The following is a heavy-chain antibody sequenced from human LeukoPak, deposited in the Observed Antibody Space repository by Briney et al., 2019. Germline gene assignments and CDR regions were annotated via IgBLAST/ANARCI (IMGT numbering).Heavy chain of an antibody. CDR3: ARDSMSSRGFVGY. D-gene: IGHD6-13*01. V-gene: IGHV1-69*13. Sequence: SVKVSCKSSVGTFSSYAISWVRQAPGQGLEWMGGIIPIFGTANYAQKFQGRVTITADESTSTAYMELSSLRSEDTAVYYCARDSMSSRGFVGYWGQGTLVTVSS. J-gene: IGHJ4*02. CDR2: IIPIFGTA. CDR1: VGTFSSYA.